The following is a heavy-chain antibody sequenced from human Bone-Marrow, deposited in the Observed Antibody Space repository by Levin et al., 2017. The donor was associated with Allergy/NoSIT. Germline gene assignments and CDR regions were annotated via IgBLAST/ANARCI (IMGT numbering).Heavy chain of an antibody. V-gene: IGHV1-18*01. CDR2: IDTYKFKT. J-gene: IGHJ4*02. D-gene: IGHD3-22*01. CDR1: GYTFNNFG. Sequence: EASVKVSCKASGYTFNNFGISWVRQAPGQGLEWMGWIDTYKFKTTYAHKFQGRVTMSTDTSTSTAYMELKSLKSDDTAVYYCARDLYYDESSDYPPELFDYWGQGTLVTVSS. CDR3: ARDLYYDESSDYPPELFDY.